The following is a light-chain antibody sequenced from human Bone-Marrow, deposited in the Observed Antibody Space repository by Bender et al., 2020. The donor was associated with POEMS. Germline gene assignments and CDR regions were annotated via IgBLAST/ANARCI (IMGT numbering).Light chain of an antibody. CDR3: CSYAGGGTNWA. V-gene: IGLV1-40*01. Sequence: QSVLTQPPSVSGAPGQRVTISCTGSSSNIGAGYDVHWYQQLPGTAPKLLIYSSHRRPSEVPDRFSGSRSGTSASLAISGLQSEDEADYYCCSYAGGGTNWAFGGGTRLTVL. CDR1: SSNIGAGYD. J-gene: IGLJ3*02. CDR2: SSH.